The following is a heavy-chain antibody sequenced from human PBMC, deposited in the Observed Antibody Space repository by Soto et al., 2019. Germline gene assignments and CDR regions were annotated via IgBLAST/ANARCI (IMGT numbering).Heavy chain of an antibody. CDR1: GFTFSDYY. D-gene: IGHD3-22*01. V-gene: IGHV3-11*06. J-gene: IGHJ4*02. CDR2: ISSSSSYT. CDR3: ARADYYYDSSGYRPPPLPFDY. Sequence: PGGSLRLSCAASGFTFSDYYMSWIRQAPGKGREWGSYISSSSSYTNYADSVKGRFTISRDNAKNSLYLQMNSLRAEDTAVYYCARADYYYDSSGYRPPPLPFDYWGQGTLVTVS.